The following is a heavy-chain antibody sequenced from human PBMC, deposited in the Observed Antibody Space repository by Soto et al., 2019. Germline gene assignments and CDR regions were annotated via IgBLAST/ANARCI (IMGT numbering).Heavy chain of an antibody. D-gene: IGHD2-2*01. Sequence: QVQLVESGGGVVQPGRSLRLSCAASGFTFSSYAMHWVRQAPGKGLEWVAVISYDGSNKYYADSVKGRFTISRDNSKNTLDLQMNSLRAEDTAVYYCAREDIVVVPAAITYYYYYGMDVWGQGTTVTVSS. CDR3: AREDIVVVPAAITYYYYYGMDV. CDR2: ISYDGSNK. CDR1: GFTFSSYA. J-gene: IGHJ6*02. V-gene: IGHV3-30-3*01.